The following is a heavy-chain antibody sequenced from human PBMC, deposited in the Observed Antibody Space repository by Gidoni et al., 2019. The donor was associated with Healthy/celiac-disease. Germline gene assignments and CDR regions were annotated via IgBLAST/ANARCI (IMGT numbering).Heavy chain of an antibody. CDR1: GFTFSSYG. V-gene: IGHV3-30*18. CDR2: ISYDGSNK. Sequence: QVQLVESGGGVVQPGRSLRLSCAASGFTFSSYGMHWVRQAPGKGLGWVSVISYDGSNKYYADSVKGRFTISRDNSKNTLYLQMNSLRAEDTAVYYCAKDPTVTTGFDPWGQGTLVTVSS. J-gene: IGHJ5*02. D-gene: IGHD4-4*01. CDR3: AKDPTVTTGFDP.